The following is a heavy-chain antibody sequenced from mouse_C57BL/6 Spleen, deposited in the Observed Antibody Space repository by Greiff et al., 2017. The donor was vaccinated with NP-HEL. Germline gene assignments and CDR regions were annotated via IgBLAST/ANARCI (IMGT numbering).Heavy chain of an antibody. Sequence: QVTLKVSGPELVKPGASVKISCKASGYAFSSSWMNWVKQRPGKGLEWIGRIYPGDGDTNYNGKFKGKATLTADKSSSTVYMQLSSLTSEDSAVYFCAREGFITTVVATRYFDVWGTGTTVTVSS. J-gene: IGHJ1*03. D-gene: IGHD1-1*01. CDR1: GYAFSSSW. V-gene: IGHV1-82*01. CDR2: IYPGDGDT. CDR3: AREGFITTVVATRYFDV.